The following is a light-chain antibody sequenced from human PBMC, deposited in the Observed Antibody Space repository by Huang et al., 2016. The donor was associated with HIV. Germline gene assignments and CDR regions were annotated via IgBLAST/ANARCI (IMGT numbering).Light chain of an antibody. CDR2: WAS. CDR1: QSVYASSTSKDY. Sequence: DIIMSQSPESLTVSLGERATLNCRSSQSVYASSTSKDYMAWFQQKPGQPPKLLLFWASSREVGVPDRFSGSGSGTHFTLTIANLQPKDAAIYYCQQYYSLPQTFGQGTRV. V-gene: IGKV4-1*01. J-gene: IGKJ1*01. CDR3: QQYYSLPQT.